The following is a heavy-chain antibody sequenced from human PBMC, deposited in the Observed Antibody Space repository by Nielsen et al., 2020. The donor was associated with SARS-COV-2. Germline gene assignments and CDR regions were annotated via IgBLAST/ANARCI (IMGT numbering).Heavy chain of an antibody. Sequence: GGSLTLSCAASGFTFSSYSMNWVRPAPGKGLEWVSSISSSSSYIYYADSVKGRFTISRDNAKNSLYLQMNSLRAEDTAVYYCASQLMVVAATGAFDIWGQGTMVTVSS. CDR2: ISSSSSYI. V-gene: IGHV3-21*01. D-gene: IGHD2-15*01. J-gene: IGHJ3*02. CDR1: GFTFSSYS. CDR3: ASQLMVVAATGAFDI.